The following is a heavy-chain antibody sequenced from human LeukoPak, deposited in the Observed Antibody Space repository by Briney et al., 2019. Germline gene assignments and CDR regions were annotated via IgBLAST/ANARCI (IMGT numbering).Heavy chain of an antibody. V-gene: IGHV3-30*04. D-gene: IGHD3-10*01. Sequence: GGSLRLSCAASGFTFSSYAMHCVRQAPGTGLQCVAFMSYDGSNEYYADSVKVRFTISRDNSKTTLYLQMNSLSAEDTAVYYCAREGYYYGSESHEADAFDVWGHGTMVTVSS. CDR2: MSYDGSNE. J-gene: IGHJ3*01. CDR1: GFTFSSYA. CDR3: AREGYYYGSESHEADAFDV.